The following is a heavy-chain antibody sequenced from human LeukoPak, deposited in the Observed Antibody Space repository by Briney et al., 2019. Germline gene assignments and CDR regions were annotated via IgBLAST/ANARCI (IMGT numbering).Heavy chain of an antibody. CDR2: IIPIFGTA. CDR3: ASVYVMGYCSGGSCYSGLDY. Sequence: SVKVSCKASGGTLSSYAISWVRQAPGQGLEWMGGIIPIFGTANYAQKFQGRVTITADKSTSTAYMELSSLRSEDTAVYYCASVYVMGYCSGGSCYSGLDYWGQGTLVTVSS. CDR1: GGTLSSYA. J-gene: IGHJ4*02. D-gene: IGHD2-15*01. V-gene: IGHV1-69*06.